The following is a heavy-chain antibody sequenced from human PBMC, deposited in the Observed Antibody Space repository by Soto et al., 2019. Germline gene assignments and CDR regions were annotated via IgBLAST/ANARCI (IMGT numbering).Heavy chain of an antibody. D-gene: IGHD2-2*01. CDR2: IYYNRSP. CDR1: GGSIGRYY. J-gene: IGHJ4*02. V-gene: IGHV4-59*01. Sequence: SETLSLTCSVSGGSIGRYYWSWIRQSPGKGLEWIGCIYYNRSPTYNPSLKSRLTISLDTSKSQFSLKLSSVTAADAAVYYCARSSCSSTSCYLHYIDYWGQGTLVTVSS. CDR3: ARSSCSSTSCYLHYIDY.